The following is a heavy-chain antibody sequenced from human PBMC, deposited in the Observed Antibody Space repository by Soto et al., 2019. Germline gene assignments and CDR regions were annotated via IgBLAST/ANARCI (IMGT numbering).Heavy chain of an antibody. CDR3: AMGITIFGVVIAAFDY. CDR1: GGSISSSSYY. V-gene: IGHV4-39*01. D-gene: IGHD3-3*01. Sequence: QLQLQESGPGLVKPSETLSLTCTVSGGSISSSSYYWGWIRQPPGKGLEWIGSIYYSGSTYYNPSLKSRVTISVDTSKNQFSMKLSSVTAADTAVYYCAMGITIFGVVIAAFDYWGQGTLDTVSS. J-gene: IGHJ4*02. CDR2: IYYSGST.